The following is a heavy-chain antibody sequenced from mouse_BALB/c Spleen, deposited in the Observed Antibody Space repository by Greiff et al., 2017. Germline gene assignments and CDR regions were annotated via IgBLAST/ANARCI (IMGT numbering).Heavy chain of an antibody. Sequence: VQLQQSGPQLVRPGASVKISCKASGYSFTSYWMHWVKQRPGQGLEWIGMIDPSDSETRLNQKFKDKATLTVDKSSSTAYMQLSSPTSEDSAVYYCARESYDYDGEFAYWGQGTLVTVSA. D-gene: IGHD2-4*01. CDR1: GYSFTSYW. CDR3: ARESYDYDGEFAY. J-gene: IGHJ3*01. CDR2: IDPSDSET. V-gene: IGHV1S127*01.